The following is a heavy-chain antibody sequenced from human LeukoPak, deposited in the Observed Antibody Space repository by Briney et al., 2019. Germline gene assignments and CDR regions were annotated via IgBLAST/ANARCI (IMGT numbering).Heavy chain of an antibody. CDR3: ARGHYGMDV. Sequence: KPGGSLRLSCAASGFTFSDHYMSWIRQAPGKGLEWVSYISTTSRYTDYADSVKGRFTISRDNAKNSLFLQMNSLRAEDTAVYYCARGHYGMDVWGQGTTVTVSS. J-gene: IGHJ6*02. V-gene: IGHV3-11*05. CDR2: ISTTSRYT. CDR1: GFTFSDHY.